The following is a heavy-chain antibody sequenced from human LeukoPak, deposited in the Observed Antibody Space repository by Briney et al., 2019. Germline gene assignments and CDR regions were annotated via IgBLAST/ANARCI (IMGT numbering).Heavy chain of an antibody. CDR1: GLTFSSYV. CDR3: AKDQGGYYGSGSYSPLDY. J-gene: IGHJ4*02. Sequence: GKSLRLSCAASGLTFSSYVMHWVRQAPGKGLEWVALISYDGTDKYYADSVKGRFTISRDNSKNTLNLQMDSLRPEDTAVYYCAKDQGGYYGSGSYSPLDYWCQGTLVTVSS. CDR2: ISYDGTDK. V-gene: IGHV3-30*18. D-gene: IGHD3-10*01.